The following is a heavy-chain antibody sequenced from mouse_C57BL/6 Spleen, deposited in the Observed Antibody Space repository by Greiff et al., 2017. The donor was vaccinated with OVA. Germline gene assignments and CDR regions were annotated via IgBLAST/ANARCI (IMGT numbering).Heavy chain of an antibody. V-gene: IGHV1-76*01. J-gene: IGHJ2*01. D-gene: IGHD1-1*02. CDR2: IYPGSGNT. CDR3: ARRYSGSYEGYFDY. Sequence: VQLQQSGAELVRPGASVKLSCKASGYTFTDYYINWVKQWPGQGLEWIARIYPGSGNTYYNEKFKGKATLTAEKSSSTAYMQLSSLTSEASAVYFCARRYSGSYEGYFDYWGQGTTLTVSS. CDR1: GYTFTDYY.